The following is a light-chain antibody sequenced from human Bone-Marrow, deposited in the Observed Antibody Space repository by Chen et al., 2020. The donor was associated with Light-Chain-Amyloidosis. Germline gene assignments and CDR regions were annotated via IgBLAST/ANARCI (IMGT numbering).Light chain of an antibody. CDR2: RDT. J-gene: IGLJ2*01. Sequence: ELTQPPSVSVSPGQTARSTCSGEDLPTKYAYWYQQKPGQAPVLVIHRDTERPSGISERFSGSSSGTTATLTISGVQAEDEADYHCQSADSSGTYEVIFGGGTKLTVL. CDR1: DLPTKY. V-gene: IGLV3-25*03. CDR3: QSADSSGTYEVI.